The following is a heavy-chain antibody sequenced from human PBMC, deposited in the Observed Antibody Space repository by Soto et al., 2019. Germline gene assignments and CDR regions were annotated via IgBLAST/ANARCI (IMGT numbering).Heavy chain of an antibody. CDR2: MNPNSGNT. V-gene: IGHV1-8*01. Sequence: ASVKVSCKASGYTFTSYDINWVRQATGQGLEWMGWMNPNSGNTGYAQKFQGRVTMTRNTSISTAYMELSSLRSEATAAYYCARLPWSSRGCRWYYYYGMVVWGRGTTVTVSS. CDR1: GYTFTSYD. CDR3: ARLPWSSRGCRWYYYYGMVV. D-gene: IGHD6-19*01. J-gene: IGHJ6*02.